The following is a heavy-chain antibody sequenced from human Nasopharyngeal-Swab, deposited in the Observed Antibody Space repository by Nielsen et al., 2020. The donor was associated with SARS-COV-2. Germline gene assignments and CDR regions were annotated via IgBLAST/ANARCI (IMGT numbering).Heavy chain of an antibody. D-gene: IGHD3-3*01. CDR2: ISSSSSTI. V-gene: IGHV3-48*04. J-gene: IGHJ4*02. Sequence: GGQAPGKGVEWVSYISSSSSTIYYADSVKGRFTISRDNAKNSLYLQMNSLRAEDTAVYCCARDPPADFWSGYYLDYWGQGTLVTVSS. CDR3: ARDPPADFWSGYYLDY.